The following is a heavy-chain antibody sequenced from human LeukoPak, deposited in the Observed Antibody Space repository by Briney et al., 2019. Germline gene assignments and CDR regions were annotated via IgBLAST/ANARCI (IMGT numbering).Heavy chain of an antibody. CDR1: GFTFSNAW. V-gene: IGHV3-15*01. CDR2: IKSKTDGGTT. Sequence: GGSLRLSFAASGFTFSNAWMSWVRQAPGKGLEWVGRIKSKTDGGTTDYAAPVKGRFTISRDDSKNTLYLQMNSLKTEDTAVYYCTTTTWYGDAFDIWGQGTMVTVSS. CDR3: TTTTWYGDAFDI. D-gene: IGHD6-13*01. J-gene: IGHJ3*02.